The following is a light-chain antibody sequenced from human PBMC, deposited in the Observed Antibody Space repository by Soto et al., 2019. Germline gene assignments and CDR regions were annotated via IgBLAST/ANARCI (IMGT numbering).Light chain of an antibody. CDR3: QQRSNWPRGVT. CDR2: DAS. Sequence: ESGLTPSPTTLSLAPGESAPLSCRAIQSVSSYLAWYQQKPGQAPRLLIYDASNRATGIPARFSGSGSGTDFTLTISSLEPEDFAVYYCQQRSNWPRGVTFGQGTRLAI. V-gene: IGKV3-11*01. J-gene: IGKJ5*01. CDR1: QSVSSY.